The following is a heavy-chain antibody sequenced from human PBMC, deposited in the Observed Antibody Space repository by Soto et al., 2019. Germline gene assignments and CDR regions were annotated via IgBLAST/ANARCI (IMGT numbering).Heavy chain of an antibody. V-gene: IGHV3-74*01. J-gene: IGHJ4*02. Sequence: EVQLVESGGGLVQPGGSLRVSCAASGFTFSSYWMHWVRQAPGKGLVWVSSITSDGSSTSYADSVKGRCTISRDNAKNTLYLQMHSLRAEDTAIYYCARRGAVAGLHNWGQGTLVTGSS. D-gene: IGHD6-19*01. CDR2: ITSDGSST. CDR1: GFTFSSYW. CDR3: ARRGAVAGLHN.